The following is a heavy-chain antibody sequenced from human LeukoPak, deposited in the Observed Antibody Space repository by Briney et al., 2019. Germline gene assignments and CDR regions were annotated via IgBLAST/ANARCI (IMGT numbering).Heavy chain of an antibody. V-gene: IGHV1-69*13. CDR2: IIPVLGTT. CDR1: GGTFSRYA. CDR3: ATSGGDYYYYSLDV. Sequence: ASVKVSCKASGGTFSRYAISWVRQAPGQGLEWMGGIIPVLGTTNYAQTFQNKVTITADESTNTTYMELSSLTSEDTAVYYCATSGGDYYYYSLDVWGKGTPVTISS. D-gene: IGHD3-10*01. J-gene: IGHJ6*03.